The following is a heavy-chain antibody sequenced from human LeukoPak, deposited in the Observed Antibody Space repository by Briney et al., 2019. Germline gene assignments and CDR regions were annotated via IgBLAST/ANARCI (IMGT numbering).Heavy chain of an antibody. V-gene: IGHV4-61*02. D-gene: IGHD3-10*01. CDR3: ARENGEGFDY. CDR1: GGSISSGSYY. J-gene: IGHJ4*02. Sequence: SQTLSLTCTVSGGSISSGSYYWSWIRQPAGKGLEWIGRIYTSGSTNYNPSLKSRVTISVDTSKNQFSLKLSSVTAADTAVYYCARENGEGFDYWGQGTLVTVSS. CDR2: IYTSGST.